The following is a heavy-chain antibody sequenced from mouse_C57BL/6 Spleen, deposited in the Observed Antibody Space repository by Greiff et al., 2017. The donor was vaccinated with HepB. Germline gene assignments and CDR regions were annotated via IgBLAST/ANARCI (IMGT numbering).Heavy chain of an antibody. J-gene: IGHJ1*03. Sequence: EVKVVESGEGLVKPGGSLKLSCAASGITFSSYAMSWVRQTPEKRLEWVAYISSGGDYIYYADTVKGRFTISRDNARNTLYLQMSSLKSEDTAMYYCTRDYYGSSYRYFDVWGTGTTVTVSS. CDR3: TRDYYGSSYRYFDV. CDR1: GITFSSYA. V-gene: IGHV5-9-1*02. D-gene: IGHD1-1*01. CDR2: ISSGGDYI.